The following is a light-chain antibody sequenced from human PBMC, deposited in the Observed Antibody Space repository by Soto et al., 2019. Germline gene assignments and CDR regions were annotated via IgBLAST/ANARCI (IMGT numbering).Light chain of an antibody. Sequence: DIQMTQSPSTLSASVGDRVTITCRASQSISGWLAWHQQKPGKAPKLLIFDASSLESGVPSRFSGSGSGTEFTLTISSLQPDDFATYYCQQYNSYSYTFGQGTRLEI. CDR2: DAS. CDR3: QQYNSYSYT. J-gene: IGKJ5*01. CDR1: QSISGW. V-gene: IGKV1-5*01.